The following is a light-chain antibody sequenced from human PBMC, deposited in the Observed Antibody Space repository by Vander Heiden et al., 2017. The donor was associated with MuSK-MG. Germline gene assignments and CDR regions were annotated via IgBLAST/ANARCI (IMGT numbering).Light chain of an antibody. J-gene: IGKJ4*01. CDR2: AAS. Sequence: DIQMTQSPSSLSASVGDRVTITCRASQPIGPYLNWYQQKPGRAPKLLIYAASILQSGVPSRFSGSGPGTDFTLIISGLQPEDFATYYCQQTDSLFSFGGGTTVDIK. CDR1: QPIGPY. CDR3: QQTDSLFS. V-gene: IGKV1-39*01.